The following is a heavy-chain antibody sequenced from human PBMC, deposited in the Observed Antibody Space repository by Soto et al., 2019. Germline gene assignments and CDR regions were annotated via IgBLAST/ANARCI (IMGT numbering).Heavy chain of an antibody. Sequence: QVQLQESGPGLVKPSETLSLTCTVSGGSVSSGSYYWSWIRQPPGKGLEWIGYIYYSGSTNYNPSLKSRVTRSVDTSKNQFSLKLSSVTAADTAVYYCAKYSGSYYYGAFDIWGQGTMVTVSS. J-gene: IGHJ3*02. CDR2: IYYSGST. V-gene: IGHV4-61*01. CDR3: AKYSGSYYYGAFDI. D-gene: IGHD1-26*01. CDR1: GGSVSSGSYY.